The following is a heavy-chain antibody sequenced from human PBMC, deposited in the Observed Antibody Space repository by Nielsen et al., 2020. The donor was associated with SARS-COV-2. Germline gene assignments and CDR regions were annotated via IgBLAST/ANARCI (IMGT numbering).Heavy chain of an antibody. V-gene: IGHV3-30-3*01. Sequence: WIRQPPGKGLEWVAEISYDGYKKYYADSVKGRFTISRDNAKNSLYLQMNSLRAEDTAVYYCARDARFYYYGSASYSDYYYYGMDVWGQGTTVTVSS. J-gene: IGHJ6*02. D-gene: IGHD3-10*01. CDR3: ARDARFYYYGSASYSDYYYYGMDV. CDR2: ISYDGYKK.